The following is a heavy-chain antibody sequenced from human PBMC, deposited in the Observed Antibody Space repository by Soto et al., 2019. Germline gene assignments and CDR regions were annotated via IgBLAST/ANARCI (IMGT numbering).Heavy chain of an antibody. CDR2: ISYDGSNK. CDR3: AKRSTVTTKSPHGYYFDY. CDR1: GFTFSSYG. Sequence: GGSLRLSCAASGFTFSSYGMHWVRQAPGKGLEWVAVISYDGSNKYYADSVKGRFTISRDNSKNTLYLQMNSLRAEDTAVYYCAKRSTVTTKSPHGYYFDYWGQGTLVTVSS. D-gene: IGHD4-17*01. J-gene: IGHJ4*02. V-gene: IGHV3-30*18.